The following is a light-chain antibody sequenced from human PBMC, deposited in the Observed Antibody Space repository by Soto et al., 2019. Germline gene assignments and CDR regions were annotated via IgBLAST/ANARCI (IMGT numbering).Light chain of an antibody. Sequence: DIVMTQSPLPLPVTPGEPASISCRSSQSLLHSNGYNYLDWYVQKPGQSPHLLIYLGSNRASGVPERFSGSGSGTDFTLKISRVEAEDVGVYYCMQALQTPFTFGPGTKVDIK. V-gene: IGKV2-28*01. CDR2: LGS. CDR1: QSLLHSNGYNY. J-gene: IGKJ3*01. CDR3: MQALQTPFT.